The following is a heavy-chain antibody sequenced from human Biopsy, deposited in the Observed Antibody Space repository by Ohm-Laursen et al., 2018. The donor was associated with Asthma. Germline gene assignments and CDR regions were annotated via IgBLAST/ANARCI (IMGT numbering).Heavy chain of an antibody. CDR1: GITFSTYG. J-gene: IGHJ3*02. Sequence: SFRLSCAASGITFSTYGMHWVRQAPGKGLEWVSFIWYDGRKKTYADSVKGRFTISRDNSKNTLYLQMNSLRAEDTAVYYCARAYGGNFFSGAFDIWGQGTMVTVSS. CDR2: IWYDGRKK. CDR3: ARAYGGNFFSGAFDI. V-gene: IGHV3-33*01. D-gene: IGHD4-23*01.